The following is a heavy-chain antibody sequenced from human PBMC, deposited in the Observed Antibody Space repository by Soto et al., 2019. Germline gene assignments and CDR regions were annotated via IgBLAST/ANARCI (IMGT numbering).Heavy chain of an antibody. CDR3: ARGPSTVLNYFDY. CDR2: INHSGST. V-gene: IGHV4-34*01. D-gene: IGHD4-17*01. J-gene: IGHJ4*02. CDR1: GGSFSGYY. Sequence: LSLTCAVYGGSFSGYYWSWIRQPPGKGLEWIGEINHSGSTNYNPSLKSRVTISVDTSKNQFSLKLSSVTAADTAVYYCARGPSTVLNYFDYWGQGTLVTVSS.